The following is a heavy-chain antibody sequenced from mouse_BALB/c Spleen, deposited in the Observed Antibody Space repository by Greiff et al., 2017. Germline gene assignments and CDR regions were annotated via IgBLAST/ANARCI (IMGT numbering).Heavy chain of an antibody. D-gene: IGHD2-4*01. J-gene: IGHJ3*01. CDR1: GFTFRSYA. CDR3: ARGYDYDGFAD. CDR2: ISSGGST. V-gene: IGHV5-6-5*01. Sequence: EVHLVESGGGLVKPGGSLKLSCAASGFTFRSYAMSWGRQTPEKRLEWVASISSGGSTYYPDSVKGRFTISRDNARNILYLQMSSLRSEDTAMYYCARGYDYDGFADWGQGTLVTVSA.